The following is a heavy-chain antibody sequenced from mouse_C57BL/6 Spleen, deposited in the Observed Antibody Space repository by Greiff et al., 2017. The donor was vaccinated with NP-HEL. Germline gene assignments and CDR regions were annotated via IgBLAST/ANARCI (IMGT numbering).Heavy chain of an antibody. CDR3: ARKDYGYYFDY. Sequence: EVQLQESGPGLVKPSQSLSLTCSVTGYSITSGYYWNWIRQFPGNKLEWMGYISYDGSNNYNPSPKNRISITRSTSKNQFFLKLNSVTTEDTATYYCARKDYGYYFDYWGQGTTLTVSS. D-gene: IGHD1-1*01. CDR2: ISYDGSN. CDR1: GYSITSGYY. V-gene: IGHV3-6*01. J-gene: IGHJ2*01.